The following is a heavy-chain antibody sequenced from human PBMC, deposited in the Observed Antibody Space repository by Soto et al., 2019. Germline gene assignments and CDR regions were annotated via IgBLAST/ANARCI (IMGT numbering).Heavy chain of an antibody. V-gene: IGHV3-43*01. CDR1: GFTFDDYT. D-gene: IGHD2-15*01. CDR2: ISWDGGST. J-gene: IGHJ6*02. CDR3: AKDSQVAATGYYYYGMDV. Sequence: PGGSLRLSCAASGFTFDDYTMHWVRQAPGKGLEWVSLISWDGGSTYYADSVKGRFTISRDNSKNSLYLQMNSLRTEDTALYYCAKDSQVAATGYYYYGMDVWGQGTTVTVS.